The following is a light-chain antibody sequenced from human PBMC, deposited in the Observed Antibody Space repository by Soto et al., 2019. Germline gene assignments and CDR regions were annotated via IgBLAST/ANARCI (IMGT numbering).Light chain of an antibody. CDR3: LQTAGSRTWT. CDR1: QTIRYS. V-gene: IGKV1-39*01. CDR2: DAS. J-gene: IGKJ1*01. Sequence: DIQMTQSPSSLSASVGDRVTISCRASQTIRYSLNWYQQKPGKAPKVLIYDASTLQSGGPPRFSGSGSGTDFALTISSLQPEDFGTYYWLQTAGSRTWTVGQGTRVEAK.